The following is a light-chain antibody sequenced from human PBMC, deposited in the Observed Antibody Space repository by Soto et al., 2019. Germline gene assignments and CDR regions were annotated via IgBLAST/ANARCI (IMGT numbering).Light chain of an antibody. V-gene: IGKV3-15*01. Sequence: TVMTQSPATLSVSPGERATLSCRASQSVSSNLAWYQQKPGQAPRLLIYGASSRATGIPARFSGSGSGTDVTLTISSLQSEDFEVYYCQQYNNWPRTFGQGTKVEIK. CDR3: QQYNNWPRT. CDR1: QSVSSN. J-gene: IGKJ1*01. CDR2: GAS.